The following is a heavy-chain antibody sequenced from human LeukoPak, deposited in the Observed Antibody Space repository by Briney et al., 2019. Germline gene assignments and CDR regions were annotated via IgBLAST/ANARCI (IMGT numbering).Heavy chain of an antibody. CDR1: GYTFTGYY. J-gene: IGHJ5*02. Sequence: GASVKVSCKASGYTFTGYYMHWVRQAPGQGLEWMGRNNPNSGGTNYAQKFKGRVTMTRDTSISTAYMELSRLRSDDTAVYYCAREPLAAKRNWFDPWGQGTLVTVSS. CDR3: AREPLAAKRNWFDP. D-gene: IGHD2-15*01. V-gene: IGHV1-2*06. CDR2: NNPNSGGT.